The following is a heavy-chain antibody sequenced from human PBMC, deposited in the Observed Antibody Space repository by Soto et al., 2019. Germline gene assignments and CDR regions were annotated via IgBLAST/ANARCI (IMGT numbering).Heavy chain of an antibody. J-gene: IGHJ6*02. CDR3: AREDDGGDTLDV. D-gene: IGHD2-21*02. CDR1: GGSISRDYYH. Sequence: QVQLQQSGPGLVKPSQTLSLTCTVSGGSISRDYYHWTWIRQSPERGLEWIGYIHHSGSILYNPSLKSRVTISVDTSKNPFSLHLSSVTAADTAVYFCAREDDGGDTLDVWGQGTTVTVSS. CDR2: IHHSGSI. V-gene: IGHV4-30-4*08.